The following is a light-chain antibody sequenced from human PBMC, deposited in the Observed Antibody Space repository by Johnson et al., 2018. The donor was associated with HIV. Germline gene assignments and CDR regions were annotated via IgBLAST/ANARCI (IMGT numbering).Light chain of an antibody. V-gene: IGLV1-51*02. CDR1: SSNIGNNY. J-gene: IGLJ1*01. CDR2: EKN. CDR3: GTWDSSLGAHYV. Sequence: QSVLTQPPSVSAAPGQKVTISCSGSSSNIGNNYVSWYQQLPGTAPKLLIYEKNKRPSGIPDRFSASKSGTSATLDITGLQTGDEADHYCGTWDSSLGAHYVFGSGAKVTVL.